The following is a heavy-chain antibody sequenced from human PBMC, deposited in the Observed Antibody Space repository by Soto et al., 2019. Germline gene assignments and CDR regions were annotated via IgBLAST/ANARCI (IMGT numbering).Heavy chain of an antibody. CDR2: INPSGAST. CDR3: ARDAQIGHGYSAYHTY. D-gene: IGHD5-12*01. Sequence: GASVKVSCKASGYTFTSYYIHWVRRAPGQGLEWVGLINPSGASTTYAQKLQGRVTMTRDTSTSTVYMELNSLRSEDTAVYFCARDAQIGHGYSAYHTYWG. CDR1: GYTFTSYY. V-gene: IGHV1-46*01. J-gene: IGHJ4*01.